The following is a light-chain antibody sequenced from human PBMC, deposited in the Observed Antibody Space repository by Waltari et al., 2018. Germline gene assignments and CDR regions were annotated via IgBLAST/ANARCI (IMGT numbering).Light chain of an antibody. CDR3: QQRSTWPSLT. J-gene: IGKJ4*01. CDR1: QSVSRH. Sequence: IVLTRSPATLSLSPGERASLSRRASQSVSRHLAWYQQKPGQAPRLLMYDASNRAPGIPLRFSGSGSGTDFTLTISSLEPEDFAVYYCQQRSTWPSLTFGGGTKVEIK. CDR2: DAS. V-gene: IGKV3-11*01.